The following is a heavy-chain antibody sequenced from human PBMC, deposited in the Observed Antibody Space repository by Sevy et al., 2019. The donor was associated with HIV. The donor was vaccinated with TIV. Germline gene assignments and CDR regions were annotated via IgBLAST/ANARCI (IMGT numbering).Heavy chain of an antibody. V-gene: IGHV4-59*01. CDR1: GGSLDVFG. J-gene: IGHJ4*02. D-gene: IGHD7-27*01. CDR2: AYYNGGT. Sequence: SETLSLPCTVSGGSLDVFGWTWVRQPPGKGLEWIGYAYYNGGTNYNPSLKSRLTIPVGTSARQFSLHLNSVTAADTAIYYWARDNWGSIDYWGQGILVTVSS. CDR3: ARDNWGSIDY.